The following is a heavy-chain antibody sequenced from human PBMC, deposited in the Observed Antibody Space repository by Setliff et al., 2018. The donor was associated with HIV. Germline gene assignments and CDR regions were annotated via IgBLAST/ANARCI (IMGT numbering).Heavy chain of an antibody. J-gene: IGHJ3*02. D-gene: IGHD2-8*01. V-gene: IGHV4-39*01. CDR2: ILYGGTT. Sequence: SETLSLTCAVSGGSVDSRDYYWGWIRQPPGKGLEWIGNILYGGTTYYTPSLKSRVSISVDTSRNQFSLRLNSVTAADTAVYYCARPTTGLGGGAAFDICGQGTMVTVSS. CDR1: GGSVDSRDYY. CDR3: ARPTTGLGGGAAFDI.